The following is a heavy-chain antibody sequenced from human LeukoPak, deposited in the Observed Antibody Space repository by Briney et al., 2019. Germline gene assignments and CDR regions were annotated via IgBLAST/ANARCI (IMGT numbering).Heavy chain of an antibody. V-gene: IGHV3-30*01. J-gene: IGHJ4*02. Sequence: GGSLRLSCAASGFTFSSYAMHWVRQAPGKGLEWVAVISYDGSNKYYADSVKGRFTISRDNSKNTLYLQMNSLRAEDTAVYYCARGPREIRLLYYWGQGTLVTVSS. CDR3: ARGPREIRLLYY. CDR2: ISYDGSNK. CDR1: GFTFSSYA. D-gene: IGHD3-3*01.